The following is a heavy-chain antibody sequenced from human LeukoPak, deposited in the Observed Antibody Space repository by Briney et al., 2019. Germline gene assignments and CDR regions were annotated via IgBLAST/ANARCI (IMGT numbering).Heavy chain of an antibody. CDR2: INHSGST. Sequence: SETLSLTCAVYGGSFSGYYWSWIRQPPGKGLEWIGEINHSGSTNYNPSLESRVTISVDTSKNQFSLKLSSVTAADTAVYYCARGRRDGYNLVRAFDIWGQGTTVTASS. D-gene: IGHD5-24*01. J-gene: IGHJ3*02. V-gene: IGHV4-34*01. CDR3: ARGRRDGYNLVRAFDI. CDR1: GGSFSGYY.